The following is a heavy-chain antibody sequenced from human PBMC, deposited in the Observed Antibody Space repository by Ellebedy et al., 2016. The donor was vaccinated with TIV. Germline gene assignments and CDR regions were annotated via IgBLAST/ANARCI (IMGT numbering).Heavy chain of an antibody. J-gene: IGHJ6*02. D-gene: IGHD3-10*01. CDR3: ARVRWATVARGVPFHYGMDV. Sequence: ASVKVSCKAFGGTFSTYALNWARQAPGQGLEWIGAFLPMFGTATSAQKFQGRVTITADESMTTAYMDLSSLRSEDTAVYYCARVRWATVARGVPFHYGMDVWGQGTTVTVTS. V-gene: IGHV1-69*13. CDR2: FLPMFGTA. CDR1: GGTFSTYA.